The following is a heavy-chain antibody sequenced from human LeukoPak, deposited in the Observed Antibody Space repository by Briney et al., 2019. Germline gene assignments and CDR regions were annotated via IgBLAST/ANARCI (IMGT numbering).Heavy chain of an antibody. CDR2: IYYSGST. D-gene: IGHD3-10*01. J-gene: IGHJ5*02. V-gene: IGHV4-59*01. CDR1: GGSISSYY. CDR3: ARALNYGSGSYWYNWFDP. Sequence: SETLSLTCTVSGGSISSYYWSWIRQPPGKGLEWIGYIYYSGSTNYNPSLKSRVTISVDTSKNQFSLKLSSVTAADTAVYYCARALNYGSGSYWYNWFDPRGQGTLVTVSS.